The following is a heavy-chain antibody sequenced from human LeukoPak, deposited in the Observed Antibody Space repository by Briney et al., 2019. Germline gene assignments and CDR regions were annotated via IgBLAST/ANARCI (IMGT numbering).Heavy chain of an antibody. J-gene: IGHJ4*02. V-gene: IGHV3-74*01. Sequence: PGGSLRLSCAASGFTFSSYAMSWVRQAPGKGPVWVSRINSDGSSTSYADSVKGRFTISRDNAKNTLYLQMNSLRAEDTAVYYCASFDRIADGYWGQGTLVTVSS. CDR1: GFTFSSYA. CDR3: ASFDRIADGY. CDR2: INSDGSST. D-gene: IGHD6-13*01.